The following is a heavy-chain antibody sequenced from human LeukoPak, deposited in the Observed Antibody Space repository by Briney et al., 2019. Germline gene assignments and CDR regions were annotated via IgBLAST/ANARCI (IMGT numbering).Heavy chain of an antibody. J-gene: IGHJ4*02. V-gene: IGHV1-46*01. CDR1: GYSFTSNY. Sequence: ASVKVSCKASGYSFTSNYIHWVRKAPGQGLEWMGMIYPRDGSTSYAQKFQGRVTVTRDTSTSTVHMELSGLRSEDTAVYYCARDQEAFDYWGQGTLVTVSS. CDR3: ARDQEAFDY. CDR2: IYPRDGST.